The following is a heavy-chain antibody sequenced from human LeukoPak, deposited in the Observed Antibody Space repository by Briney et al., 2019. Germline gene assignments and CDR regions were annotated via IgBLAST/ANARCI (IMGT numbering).Heavy chain of an antibody. D-gene: IGHD6-13*01. CDR3: ARDGSWSLFDY. J-gene: IGHJ4*02. CDR2: ISSSSSYT. CDR1: GFTFSDYY. V-gene: IGHV3-11*06. Sequence: GGPLRLSCAASGFTFSDYYMSWIRQAPGKGLEWVSYISSSSSYTNYADSVKGRFTISRDNAKNSLYLQMNSLRAEDAAVYYCARDGSWSLFDYWGQGTLVTVSS.